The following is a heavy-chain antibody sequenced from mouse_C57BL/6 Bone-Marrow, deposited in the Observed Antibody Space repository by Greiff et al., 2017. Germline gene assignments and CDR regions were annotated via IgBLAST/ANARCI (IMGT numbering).Heavy chain of an antibody. J-gene: IGHJ4*01. Sequence: VQLQQSGTVLARPEASVKMSCKTSGYTFTSYWMHWVKQRPGQGLEWIGAIYPGNSDTSYNQKFKGKAKLTAVTSASTAYMELSSLTNEDSAVYYCTRDYDYVYAMDYWGQGTSVTVSS. CDR3: TRDYDYVYAMDY. CDR2: IYPGNSDT. CDR1: GYTFTSYW. V-gene: IGHV1-5*01. D-gene: IGHD2-4*01.